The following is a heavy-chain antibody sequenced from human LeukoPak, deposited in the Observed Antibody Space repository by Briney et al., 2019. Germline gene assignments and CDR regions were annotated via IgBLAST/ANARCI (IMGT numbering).Heavy chain of an antibody. CDR2: IKPNSGDT. J-gene: IGHJ6*02. Sequence: ASVKVSCKASGYTFTGYYMHWVRQAPGQGLEWVGWIKPNSGDTSYTQKFQGRVTLTRDTSISTAFMELSRLRSDDTAVYYCARVVVVSSYHYYGMDVWGQGTTVTVSS. CDR3: ARVVVVSSYHYYGMDV. CDR1: GYTFTGYY. D-gene: IGHD2-15*01. V-gene: IGHV1-2*02.